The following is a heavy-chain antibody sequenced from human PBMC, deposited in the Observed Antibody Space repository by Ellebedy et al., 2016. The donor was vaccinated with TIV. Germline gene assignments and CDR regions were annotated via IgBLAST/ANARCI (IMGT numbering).Heavy chain of an antibody. Sequence: MPSETLSLTCAVYGGSFSGYFWTWIRQPPGKGLEWIGEINHGGSTNYNPSLKSRVSISVDTSKNQFSLKLTSVTAAVTAVYYCARVSNLKGADYWGQGTLVTVSS. V-gene: IGHV4-34*01. J-gene: IGHJ4*02. CDR2: INHGGST. CDR1: GGSFSGYF. CDR3: ARVSNLKGADY. D-gene: IGHD3-16*01.